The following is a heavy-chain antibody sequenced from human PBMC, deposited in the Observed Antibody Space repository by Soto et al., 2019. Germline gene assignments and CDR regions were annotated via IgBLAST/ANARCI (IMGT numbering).Heavy chain of an antibody. D-gene: IGHD6-6*01. CDR2: IYYSGST. J-gene: IGHJ5*02. V-gene: IGHV4-39*01. Sequence: QLQLQESGPGLVKPSETLSLTCTVSGGSISSSSYYWGWIRQPPGKGLAWIGSIYYSGSTYYNPSLTSRVTISVDTSKNQFSLKLSSVTAADTAVYYCARPIAARLGQSWFDPWGQGTLVTVSS. CDR3: ARPIAARLGQSWFDP. CDR1: GGSISSSSYY.